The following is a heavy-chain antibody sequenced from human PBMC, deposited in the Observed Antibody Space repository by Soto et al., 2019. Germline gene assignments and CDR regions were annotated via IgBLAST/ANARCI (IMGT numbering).Heavy chain of an antibody. V-gene: IGHV3-30-3*01. D-gene: IGHD6-13*01. CDR3: AREHLITAAGKTYYYYGMDV. J-gene: IGHJ6*02. Sequence: GGSLRLSCAASGFTFSSYAMHWVRQAPGKGLEWVAVISYDGSNKYYADSVKGRFTISRDNSKNTLYLQMNSLRAEDTAVYYCAREHLITAAGKTYYYYGMDVWGQGTTVTVSS. CDR1: GFTFSSYA. CDR2: ISYDGSNK.